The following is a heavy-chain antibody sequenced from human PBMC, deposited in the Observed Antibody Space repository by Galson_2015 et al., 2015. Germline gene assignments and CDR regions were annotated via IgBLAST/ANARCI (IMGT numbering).Heavy chain of an antibody. D-gene: IGHD3-22*01. J-gene: IGHJ4*02. CDR1: GFTFSSYS. CDR3: ARGGAYYYDSSGYAFDY. Sequence: SLRLSCAASGFTFSSYSMNWVRQAPGKGLEWVSYISSSSTIYYADSVKGRFTISRDNAKNSLYLQMNSLRDEDTAVYYCARGGAYYYDSSGYAFDYWGQGTLV. CDR2: ISSSSTI. V-gene: IGHV3-48*02.